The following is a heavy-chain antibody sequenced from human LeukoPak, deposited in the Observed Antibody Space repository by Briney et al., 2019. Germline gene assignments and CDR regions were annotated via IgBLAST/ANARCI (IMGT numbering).Heavy chain of an antibody. CDR2: IYSDGSRT. CDR1: GFTFSNYW. V-gene: IGHV3-74*01. Sequence: GGSLRLSCAASGFTFSNYWMHWVRQGPGEGLLWVSGIYSDGSRTTYADSVKGRFTISRDNAKNTLYLQMKSLSAEDTAIYFCVRSLLFFDPYYLDVWGQGTLVTVSS. CDR3: VRSLLFFDPYYLDV. D-gene: IGHD3-9*01. J-gene: IGHJ4*02.